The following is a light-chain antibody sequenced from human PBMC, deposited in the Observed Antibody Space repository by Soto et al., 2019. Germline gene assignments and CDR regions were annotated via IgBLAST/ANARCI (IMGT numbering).Light chain of an antibody. Sequence: EIVLTQSPVTLSVSPGERFTLSCMASQRLSSNLAWYQQRPGQAPRLLIYGSSIRATDIPARFIGSGSGTEFTLTISSLQSEDFAVYYCQQYTAWPLTFGQGTKVDIK. CDR1: QRLSSN. V-gene: IGKV3-15*01. J-gene: IGKJ1*01. CDR3: QQYTAWPLT. CDR2: GSS.